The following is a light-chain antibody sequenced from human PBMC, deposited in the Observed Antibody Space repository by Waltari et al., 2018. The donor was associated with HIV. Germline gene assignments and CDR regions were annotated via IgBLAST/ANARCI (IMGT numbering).Light chain of an antibody. J-gene: IGLJ3*02. CDR3: GTWDSSLSAVV. Sequence: QSVLTQPPSVSAAPGQKVTISCSGRNSNIGNNYVSWYKKIPGTAPNLLIYDNNKRPSGIPDRFSGSKSDTSATLGITGLQTGDEADYRCGTWDSSLSAVVFGGGTKLTVL. CDR1: NSNIGNNY. V-gene: IGLV1-51*01. CDR2: DNN.